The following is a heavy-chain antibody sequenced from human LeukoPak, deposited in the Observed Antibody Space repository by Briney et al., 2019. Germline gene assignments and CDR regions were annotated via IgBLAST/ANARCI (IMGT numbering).Heavy chain of an antibody. CDR3: AKGLVVNDNYFDN. V-gene: IGHV3-23*01. D-gene: IGHD2-15*01. CDR1: GFSLRTYA. CDR2: IGGSDDTT. Sequence: GGSLRLSCAASGFSLRTYAMNWVREVPGKGLEWVSSIGGSDDTTYYGDSVKGRFTISSDFSTNTVSLQMNSLRAEDTAVYFCAKGLVVNDNYFDNWGQGTLVTVSS. J-gene: IGHJ4*02.